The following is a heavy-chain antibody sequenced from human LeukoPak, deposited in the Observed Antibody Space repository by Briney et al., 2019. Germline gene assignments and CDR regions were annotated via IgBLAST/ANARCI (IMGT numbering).Heavy chain of an antibody. CDR2: ISYDGSNK. CDR1: GFTFSSYA. Sequence: GRSLRLSCAASGFTFSSYAMHWVRQAPGKGLEWVAVISYDGSNKYYADSVKGRFTISRDNSKNTLYLQMNSLRAEDTAVYYCAKGSFTIFGVVTYNYFDYWGQGTLVTVSS. CDR3: AKGSFTIFGVVTYNYFDY. V-gene: IGHV3-30-3*01. J-gene: IGHJ4*02. D-gene: IGHD3-3*01.